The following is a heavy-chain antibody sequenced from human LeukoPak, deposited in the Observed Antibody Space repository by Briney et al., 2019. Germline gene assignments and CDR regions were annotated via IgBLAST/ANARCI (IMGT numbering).Heavy chain of an antibody. V-gene: IGHV1-18*01. CDR1: GYTFTSYG. CDR3: ASPGSWGGWYYFDY. J-gene: IGHJ4*02. CDR2: ISAYNGNT. Sequence: ASVKVPCKASGYTFTSYGISWVRQAPGQGLEWMGWISAYNGNTNYAQKLQGRVTMTTDTSTSTAYMELRSLRSDDTAVYYCASPGSWGGWYYFDYWGQGTLVTVSS. D-gene: IGHD6-19*01.